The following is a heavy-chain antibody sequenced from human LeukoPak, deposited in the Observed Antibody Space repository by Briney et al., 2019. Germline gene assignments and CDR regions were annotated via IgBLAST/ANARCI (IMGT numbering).Heavy chain of an antibody. CDR2: INPNSGGT. J-gene: IGHJ3*02. D-gene: IGHD6-13*01. Sequence: ASVKVSCKASGYTFTGYYMHWVRQAPGQGLEWMGWINPNSGGTNYAQKFQGRVTMTRDTSISTAYMELSRLKSDDTAVYYCASQKAGTDAFDIWGLGTMVTVSS. CDR3: ASQKAGTDAFDI. CDR1: GYTFTGYY. V-gene: IGHV1-2*02.